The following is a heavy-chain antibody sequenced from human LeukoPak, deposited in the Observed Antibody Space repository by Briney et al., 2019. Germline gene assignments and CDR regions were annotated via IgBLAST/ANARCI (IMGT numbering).Heavy chain of an antibody. J-gene: IGHJ6*02. CDR3: ARDLGPFGSDGMDD. CDR2: ISSEGGTT. Sequence: PGRSLRLSCAASGFTFSSYGMHWVRQAPGKGLEWVALISSEGGTTYYEDSVKGRFTVSRDNSKNTLYLQMNSLRAEDKAVYYCARDLGPFGSDGMDDWGQGTTVTVSS. CDR1: GFTFSSYG. D-gene: IGHD1-26*01. V-gene: IGHV3-30*03.